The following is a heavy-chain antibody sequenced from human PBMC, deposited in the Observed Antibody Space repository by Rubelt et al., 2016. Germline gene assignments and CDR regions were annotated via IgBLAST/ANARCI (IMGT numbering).Heavy chain of an antibody. CDR3: TRDQFQLLWYAFDI. Sequence: ASGFTFSSYSMNWVRQAPGKGLEWVSYISSSSSYIYYADSVKGRFTISRDNAKDSLYLQMNSLRAEETAVYYCTRDQFQLLWYAFDIWGQGTLVTVSS. CDR2: ISSSSSYI. CDR1: GFTFSSYS. J-gene: IGHJ3*02. V-gene: IGHV3-21*05. D-gene: IGHD2-2*01.